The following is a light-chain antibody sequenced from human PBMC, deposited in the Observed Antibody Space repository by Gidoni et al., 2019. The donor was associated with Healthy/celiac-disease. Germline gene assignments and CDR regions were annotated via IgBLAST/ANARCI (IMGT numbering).Light chain of an antibody. V-gene: IGLV1-51*01. CDR1: SSNIGNNY. CDR3: GTWDSSLSSLV. J-gene: IGLJ3*02. CDR2: DNN. Sequence: QSVLTQPPPVSAPPGQKVTISCAGSSSNIGNNYVSWYQQLPGTAPKLLIYDNNKRPSGIPDRFSGAKSGTSATLGITGLQTGDEADYYCGTWDSSLSSLVFGGGTKLTV.